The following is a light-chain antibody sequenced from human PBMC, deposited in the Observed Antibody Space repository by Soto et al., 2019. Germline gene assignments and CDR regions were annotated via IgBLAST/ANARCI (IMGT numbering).Light chain of an antibody. CDR2: GAS. J-gene: IGKJ1*01. CDR1: QSVSSSF. CDR3: QQYDSSPWT. Sequence: EIVLTQSPGTLSLSPGERATLSCRASQSVSSSFLAWYQQKPGQAPRRLIYGASSRATGIPDRFSGSGSGTVCTLTISGLEPEDFAVYYCQQYDSSPWTFGQGTRVEIK. V-gene: IGKV3-20*01.